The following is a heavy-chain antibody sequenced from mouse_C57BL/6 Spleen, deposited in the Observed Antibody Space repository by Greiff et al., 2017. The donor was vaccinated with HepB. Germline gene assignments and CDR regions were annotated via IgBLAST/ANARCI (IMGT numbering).Heavy chain of an antibody. CDR3: ARGGDSSGYGVDY. J-gene: IGHJ4*01. D-gene: IGHD3-2*02. CDR2: IDPNSGGT. Sequence: VQLQQPGAELVKPGASVKLSCKASGYTFTSYWMHWVKQRPGRGLGWIGRIDPNSGGTKYNEKFKSKATLTVDKPSSTAYMQLSSLTSEDSAVYYCARGGDSSGYGVDYWGQGTSVTVSS. V-gene: IGHV1-72*01. CDR1: GYTFTSYW.